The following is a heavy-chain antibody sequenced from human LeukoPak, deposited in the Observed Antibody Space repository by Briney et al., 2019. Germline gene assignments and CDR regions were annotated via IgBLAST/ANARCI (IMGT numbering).Heavy chain of an antibody. D-gene: IGHD1-26*01. J-gene: IGHJ4*02. Sequence: GGSLKLSCAASGFTFSSYAISWVRQAPGKGLEWVSAISNSGRAYYTDPVKGRFIISRDNSKNTVHLQMNSLRVEDTAVYYCAKESPYAVGGTGRVYYFDYWGQGALVTVSS. V-gene: IGHV3-23*01. CDR2: ISNSGRA. CDR3: AKESPYAVGGTGRVYYFDY. CDR1: GFTFSSYA.